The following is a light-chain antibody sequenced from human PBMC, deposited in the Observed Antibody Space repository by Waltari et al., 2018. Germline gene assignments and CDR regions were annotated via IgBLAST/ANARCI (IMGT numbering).Light chain of an antibody. CDR2: VND. V-gene: IGLV1-44*01. CDR1: HSNIGSHP. Sequence: QSILTQPPSVSGAPGQRVPISCSGSHSNIGSHPVNWYQPPPGAAPRLLIYVNDERASGVPERFSASKSGTSASLAISDLEFDDEADYYCASWDGSLTVNVFGSGTKVTVL. CDR3: ASWDGSLTVNV. J-gene: IGLJ6*01.